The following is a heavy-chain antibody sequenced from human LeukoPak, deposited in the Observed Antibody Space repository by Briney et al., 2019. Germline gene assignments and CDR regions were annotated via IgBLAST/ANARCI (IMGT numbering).Heavy chain of an antibody. CDR1: GGSISSGGYY. CDR2: IYYSGST. D-gene: IGHD2-21*02. CDR3: ARDLYCGGDCSPSGYYYGMDV. V-gene: IGHV4-31*03. J-gene: IGHJ6*02. Sequence: TSETLSLTCTVSGGSISSGGYYWSWIRQHPGKGLEWIGYIYYSGSTYYNPSLKSRVTISVDTSKNQFSLKLSSVTAADTAVYYCARDLYCGGDCSPSGYYYGMDVWGQGTTVTVSS.